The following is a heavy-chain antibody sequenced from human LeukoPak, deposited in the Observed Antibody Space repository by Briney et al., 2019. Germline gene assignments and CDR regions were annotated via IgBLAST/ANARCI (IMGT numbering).Heavy chain of an antibody. CDR1: GYTFTSYA. Sequence: ASVKVSCKASGYTFTSYAMNWVRQAPGQGLEWRGWINTNTGNPTYAQGFTGRFVFALYTSVSTAYLRISSLKGEDTAVYYCARYGSPIHYYYMDVWGKGTMVTVSS. V-gene: IGHV7-4-1*02. J-gene: IGHJ6*03. CDR3: ARYGSPIHYYYMDV. CDR2: INTNTGNP. D-gene: IGHD3-9*01.